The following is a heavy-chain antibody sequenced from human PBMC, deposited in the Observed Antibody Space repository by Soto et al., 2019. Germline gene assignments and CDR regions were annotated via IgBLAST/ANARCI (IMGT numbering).Heavy chain of an antibody. CDR3: ARRLMGATRILDDY. CDR2: IIPIFGTA. V-gene: IGHV1-69*13. J-gene: IGHJ4*02. CDR1: GGTFSSYA. Sequence: ASVKVSCKASGGTFSSYAISCVRQAPGQGLEWMGGIIPIFGTANYAQKFQGRVTITADESTSTAYMELSSLRSEDTAVYYCARRLMGATRILDDYWGQGTLVTVSS. D-gene: IGHD1-26*01.